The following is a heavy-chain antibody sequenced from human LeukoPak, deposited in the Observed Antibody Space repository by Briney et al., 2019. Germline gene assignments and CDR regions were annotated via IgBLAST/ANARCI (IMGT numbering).Heavy chain of an antibody. V-gene: IGHV3-23*01. CDR2: VSGGGEAT. Sequence: GGSLRLSCAASGFTFDCYDMTWVRQAPGKGLEWVSSVSGGGEATYYAESVKGRFTISRDNSNDTLYLQMSSLRADDTAVYYCAKKSLGGYFDIWGQGTMVTVSS. D-gene: IGHD6-19*01. CDR1: GFTFDCYD. J-gene: IGHJ3*02. CDR3: AKKSLGGYFDI.